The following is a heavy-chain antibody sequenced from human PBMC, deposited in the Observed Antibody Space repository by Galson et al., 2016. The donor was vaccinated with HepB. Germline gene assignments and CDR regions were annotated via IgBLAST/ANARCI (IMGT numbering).Heavy chain of an antibody. J-gene: IGHJ4*02. CDR2: IKPDGSEK. D-gene: IGHD5-24*01. Sequence: SLRLSCAASGFTFSTYWVSWVRQAPGKGLEWVANIKPDGSEKYYVDSVKGRFTISRDTAKSSLYLQMNSLRAEDTAVYYCARQQMYTMSAFDYWGQGTLVTVSS. CDR1: GFTFSTYW. V-gene: IGHV3-7*01. CDR3: ARQQMYTMSAFDY.